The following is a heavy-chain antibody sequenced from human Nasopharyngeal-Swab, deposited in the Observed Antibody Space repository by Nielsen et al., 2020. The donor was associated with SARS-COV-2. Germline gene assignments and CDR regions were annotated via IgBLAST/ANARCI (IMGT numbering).Heavy chain of an antibody. CDR1: GFTFSSYA. CDR2: ISGSGGST. CDR3: AKAEGSYYYYYGMDV. J-gene: IGHJ6*02. V-gene: IGHV3-23*01. Sequence: GESLKISCAASGFTFSSYAMSWVRQAPGKGLEWVSAISGSGGSTYYADSVKGRFTISRDNSKNTRYLQMNSLRAEDTAVYYCAKAEGSYYYYYGMDVWGQGTTVTVSS. D-gene: IGHD6-13*01.